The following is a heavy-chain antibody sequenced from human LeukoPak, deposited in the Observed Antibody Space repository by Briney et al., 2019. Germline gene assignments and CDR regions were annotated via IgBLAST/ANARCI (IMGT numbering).Heavy chain of an antibody. CDR2: ISGSGGST. D-gene: IGHD2-15*01. Sequence: GGSLRLSCAASGFTFSSYAMSWVRQAPGKGLEWVSAISGSGGSTYYADSVKGRFTISRDNSKNTLYLQMNSLRAEDTAVYYCARDWGYCSGGSCWGGFDPWGQGTLVTVSS. J-gene: IGHJ5*02. CDR1: GFTFSSYA. V-gene: IGHV3-23*01. CDR3: ARDWGYCSGGSCWGGFDP.